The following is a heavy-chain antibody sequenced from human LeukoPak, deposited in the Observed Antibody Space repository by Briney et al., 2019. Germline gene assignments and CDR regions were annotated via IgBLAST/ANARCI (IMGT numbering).Heavy chain of an antibody. J-gene: IGHJ4*02. CDR2: ISATGYTT. Sequence: GGSLRLSCAASGFILSTYAMSWVRQAPGKGLEWVSAISATGYTTYYADSVKGRFTVPTDNSKTTVYLQMNSLRAEDTAVYYCARGGGQHHFDYWGQGTLVTVSS. CDR1: GFILSTYA. CDR3: ARGGGQHHFDY. D-gene: IGHD2-15*01. V-gene: IGHV3-23*01.